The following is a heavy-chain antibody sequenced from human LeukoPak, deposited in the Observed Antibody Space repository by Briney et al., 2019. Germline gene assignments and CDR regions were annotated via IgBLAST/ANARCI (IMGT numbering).Heavy chain of an antibody. D-gene: IGHD2-21*02. J-gene: IGHJ4*02. CDR2: IKQDRSEK. CDR3: ARDPQAYCGGDCYSDY. Sequence: GGSLRLSCAASGFTFSSYCMSWVRQAPGKGLEWVANIKQDRSEKYYVHSVKGRFTISRDNAKNPLYLQLNSLRAEDTAVYYCARDPQAYCGGDCYSDYWGQGTLVTVSS. CDR1: GFTFSSYC. V-gene: IGHV3-7*01.